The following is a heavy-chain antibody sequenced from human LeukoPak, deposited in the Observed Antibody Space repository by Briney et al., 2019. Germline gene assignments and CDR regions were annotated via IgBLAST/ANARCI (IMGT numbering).Heavy chain of an antibody. V-gene: IGHV4-4*02. CDR3: ARDLGYCSSTSCYGDAFDI. CDR1: SGSISSSNW. J-gene: IGHJ3*02. D-gene: IGHD2-2*01. Sequence: SETLSLTCAVSSGSISSSNWWSWVRRPPGKGLEWIGEIYHSGSTNYNPSLKSRVTISVDKSKNQFSLKLSSVTAADTAVYYCARDLGYCSSTSCYGDAFDIWGQGTMVTVSS. CDR2: IYHSGST.